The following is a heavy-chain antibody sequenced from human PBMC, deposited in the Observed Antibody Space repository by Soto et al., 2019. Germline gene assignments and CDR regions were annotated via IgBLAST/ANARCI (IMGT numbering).Heavy chain of an antibody. J-gene: IGHJ4*02. Sequence: PSETLSLTCTVSGGSISSGGYYWSWIRQHPGKGLEWIGYIYYSGSTYYNPSLKSRVTISVDTSKNQFSLKLSSVTAADTAVYYCARGSSAAAPHYYFDYWGQGTLVTVSS. CDR3: ARGSSAAAPHYYFDY. CDR1: GGSISSGGYY. CDR2: IYYSGST. V-gene: IGHV4-31*03. D-gene: IGHD2-15*01.